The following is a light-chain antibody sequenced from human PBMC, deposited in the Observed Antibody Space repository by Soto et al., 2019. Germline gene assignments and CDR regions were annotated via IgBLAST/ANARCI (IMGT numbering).Light chain of an antibody. V-gene: IGLV2-14*01. CDR3: VSDTPSASYG. J-gene: IGLJ2*01. CDR2: DIN. Sequence: QSALTQPASVSGSPGQSITISCTGTSSDVGNYIFVSWYRQHPGKAPKLMIYDINNRPSGVSNRFSGSKSGNTASLTISGLQDEDEADYYCVSDTPSASYGFGGGTKVTVL. CDR1: SSDVGNYIF.